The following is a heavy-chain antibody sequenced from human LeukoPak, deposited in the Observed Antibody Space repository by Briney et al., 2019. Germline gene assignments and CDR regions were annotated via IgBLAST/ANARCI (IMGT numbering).Heavy chain of an antibody. CDR3: AKDSGYSYADDY. D-gene: IGHD5-18*01. CDR1: GFTFSTYA. J-gene: IGHJ4*02. V-gene: IGHV3-30*18. CDR2: ISYDGSNK. Sequence: PGGSLRPSCAASGFTFSTYAMHWVRQAPGKGLEWVAVISYDGSNKYYADSVKGRFTISRDNSKNTLYLQMNSLRAEDTAVYYCAKDSGYSYADDYWGQGTLVTVSS.